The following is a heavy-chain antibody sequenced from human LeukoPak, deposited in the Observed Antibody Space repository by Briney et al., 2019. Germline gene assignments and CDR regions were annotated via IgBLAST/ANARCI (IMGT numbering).Heavy chain of an antibody. CDR1: GFTFSTYS. V-gene: IGHV3-48*01. CDR2: IRSSSSTI. D-gene: IGHD1-14*01. J-gene: IGHJ4*01. Sequence: GGSLRLSCAASGFTFSTYSMNWVRQAPGKGLEWVSYIRSSSSTISYADSVKGRFTISRDNGKNSLFLQMNSLRTEDTAFYYCAKLLRDVTIYDFWGHGALVTVSS. CDR3: AKLLRDVTIYDF.